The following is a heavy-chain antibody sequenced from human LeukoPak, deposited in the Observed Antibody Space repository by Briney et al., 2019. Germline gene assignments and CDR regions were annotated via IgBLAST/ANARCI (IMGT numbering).Heavy chain of an antibody. CDR2: INHSGST. CDR3: ARLGQPGGRQLGSYYFDY. J-gene: IGHJ4*02. CDR1: GGSFSGYY. D-gene: IGHD6-6*01. Sequence: PSETLSLTCAVYGGSFSGYYWSWIRQPPGKGLEWIGEINHSGSTNYNPSLKSRVTISVDTSKNQFSLKLSSVTAADTAVYYCARLGQPGGRQLGSYYFDYWGQGTLVTVSS. V-gene: IGHV4-34*01.